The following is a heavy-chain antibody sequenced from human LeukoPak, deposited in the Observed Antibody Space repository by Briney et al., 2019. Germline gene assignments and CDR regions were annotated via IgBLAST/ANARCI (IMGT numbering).Heavy chain of an antibody. CDR3: ARGGDYYDSSGYYNDAFDI. V-gene: IGHV4-59*01. D-gene: IGHD3-22*01. CDR2: IYYSGST. CDR1: GGSISSYY. Sequence: SETLSLTSTVSGGSISSYYWSWIRQPPGKGLEWIGYIYYSGSTNYNPSLKSRVTISVDTSKNQFSLKLSSVTAADTAVYYCARGGDYYDSSGYYNDAFDIWGQGTMVTVSS. J-gene: IGHJ3*02.